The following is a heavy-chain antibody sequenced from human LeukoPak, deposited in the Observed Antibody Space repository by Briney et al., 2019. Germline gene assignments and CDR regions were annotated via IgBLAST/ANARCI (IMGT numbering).Heavy chain of an antibody. CDR1: GFTFSSYA. Sequence: GGSLRLSCAASGFTFSSYAMSWVRQAPGKWLEWVSAISGSGGSTYYADSVKGRFTISRDNSKNTLYLQMNSLRAEDTAVYYCARDGYSSSFYFDYWGQGTLVTVSS. D-gene: IGHD6-6*01. CDR3: ARDGYSSSFYFDY. CDR2: ISGSGGST. J-gene: IGHJ4*02. V-gene: IGHV3-23*01.